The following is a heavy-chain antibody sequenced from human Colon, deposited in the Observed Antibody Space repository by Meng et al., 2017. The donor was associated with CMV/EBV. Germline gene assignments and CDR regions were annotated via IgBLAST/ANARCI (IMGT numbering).Heavy chain of an antibody. J-gene: IGHJ4*02. Sequence: TFSGYAMHWVRQAPGKGLEWVAVISYDGSNKYYADSVKGRFTISRDNSKNTLYLQMNSLRAEDTAVYYCAREGYYYYDSSGYYYIDYWGQGTLVTVSS. V-gene: IGHV3-30-3*01. CDR1: TFSGYA. CDR2: ISYDGSNK. CDR3: AREGYYYYDSSGYYYIDY. D-gene: IGHD3-22*01.